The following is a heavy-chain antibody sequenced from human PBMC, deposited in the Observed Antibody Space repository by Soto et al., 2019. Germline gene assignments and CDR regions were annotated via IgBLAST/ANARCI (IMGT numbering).Heavy chain of an antibody. V-gene: IGHV5-51*01. J-gene: IGHJ6*02. Sequence: GESLKISCKGSGYSFTSYWIGWVRQIPGKGLEWMGIIYPGDSDTRYSPSFQGQVTISADKSISTAYLQWSSLKASDTAMYYCARRYSGYDHGMDVWGQGTTVTVSS. CDR1: GYSFTSYW. CDR3: ARRYSGYDHGMDV. D-gene: IGHD1-26*01. CDR2: IYPGDSDT.